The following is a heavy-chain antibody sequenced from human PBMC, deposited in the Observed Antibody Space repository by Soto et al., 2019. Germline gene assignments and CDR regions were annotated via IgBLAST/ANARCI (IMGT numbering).Heavy chain of an antibody. J-gene: IGHJ4*02. D-gene: IGHD2-2*01. CDR3: ATTPGPYCSSSSCYVDY. Sequence: QLQLPESGPGLVTPSETLSLTCTVSGGSISSSSYYWGWIRQPPGKGLAWIGSIYHSGRTYYNPSLKSRVTISVDTSKNQFSLKLSSVTAADTAVFYCATTPGPYCSSSSCYVDYGGQGTLVTVSS. CDR2: IYHSGRT. V-gene: IGHV4-39*01. CDR1: GGSISSSSYY.